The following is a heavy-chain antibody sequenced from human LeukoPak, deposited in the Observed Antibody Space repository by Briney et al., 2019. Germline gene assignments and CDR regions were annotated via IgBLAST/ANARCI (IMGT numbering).Heavy chain of an antibody. D-gene: IGHD3-10*01. CDR2: ISSSSSYI. CDR1: GFTFSSYS. CDR3: AKESLKYLLWFGESGL. J-gene: IGHJ4*02. Sequence: PGGSLRLSCAASGFTFSSYSMNWVRQAPGKGLEWVSSISSSSSYIYYADSVKGRFTISRDNAKNSLYLQMNSLRAEDTAVYYCAKESLKYLLWFGESGLWGQGTLITVSS. V-gene: IGHV3-21*01.